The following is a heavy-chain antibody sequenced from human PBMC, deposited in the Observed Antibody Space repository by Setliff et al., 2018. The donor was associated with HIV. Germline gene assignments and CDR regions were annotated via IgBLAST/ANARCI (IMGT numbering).Heavy chain of an antibody. CDR2: INRDATTI. V-gene: IGHV3-11*04. CDR3: VIDRAGWLQS. D-gene: IGHD4-4*01. Sequence: GESLKISCAASGFSFSAYYMSWIRQAPGKGLEWVAFINRDATTIKYADSVEGRFTISRDNSKKSLYLQMDSLRDEDTAIYYCVIDRAGWLQSWGQGTLVTVSS. J-gene: IGHJ4*02. CDR1: GFSFSAYY.